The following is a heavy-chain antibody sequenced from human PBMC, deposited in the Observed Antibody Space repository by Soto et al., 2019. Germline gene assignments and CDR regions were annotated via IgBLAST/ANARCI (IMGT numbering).Heavy chain of an antibody. J-gene: IGHJ3*02. CDR3: ARDLAAYSSGHQRAFDI. CDR1: GYTYTSYG. V-gene: IGHV1-18*01. CDR2: ISAYNGNT. D-gene: IGHD6-19*01. Sequence: ASVKVSCKASGYTYTSYGISWVRQAPGQGLEWMGWISAYNGNTNYAQKLQGRVTMTTDTSTSTAYMELRSLRSDDTAVYYCARDLAAYSSGHQRAFDIWGQGTMVTVSS.